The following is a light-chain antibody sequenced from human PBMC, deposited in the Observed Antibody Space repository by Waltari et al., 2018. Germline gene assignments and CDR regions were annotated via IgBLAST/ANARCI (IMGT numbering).Light chain of an antibody. Sequence: QSVLTQPPSASGTPGQRVTISCSGSSANIGSNYVSWYQQLPGTAPKLLIYRNNPRPSGVPDRFSGSKSGTSASLAISGLRSEDEADYYCAAWDDSLSGSYVFGTGTKVTVL. J-gene: IGLJ1*01. CDR3: AAWDDSLSGSYV. CDR1: SANIGSNY. V-gene: IGLV1-47*01. CDR2: RNN.